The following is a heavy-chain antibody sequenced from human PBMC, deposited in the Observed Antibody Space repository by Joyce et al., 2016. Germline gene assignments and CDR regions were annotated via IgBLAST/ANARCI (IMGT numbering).Heavy chain of an antibody. Sequence: EVRLVEIGGGLIQPGGSLRLSCAASEFTVSSNNMNWVRQAPGKGLEWVSVIYNNGSTDYTDSVKGRFTISRDSSKNTLYLDMKSLRAEDTAVYYCATSIIPGVLDYWGQGTLVTVSS. V-gene: IGHV3-53*02. D-gene: IGHD2-21*01. CDR3: ATSIIPGVLDY. J-gene: IGHJ4*02. CDR1: EFTVSSNN. CDR2: IYNNGST.